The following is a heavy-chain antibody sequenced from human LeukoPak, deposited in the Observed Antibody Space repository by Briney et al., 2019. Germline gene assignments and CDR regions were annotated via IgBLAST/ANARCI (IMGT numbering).Heavy chain of an antibody. CDR3: ARFWSDCSGGSCYSKDYFDY. D-gene: IGHD2-15*01. CDR2: ISAYNGNT. V-gene: IGHV1-18*01. J-gene: IGHJ4*02. CDR1: GYTFTSYG. Sequence: ASVNVSCKASGYTFTSYGISWVRQAPGQGLEWMGWISAYNGNTNYAQKLQGRVTMTTDTSTSTAYMELRSLRSDDTAVYYCARFWSDCSGGSCYSKDYFDYWGQGTLVTVSS.